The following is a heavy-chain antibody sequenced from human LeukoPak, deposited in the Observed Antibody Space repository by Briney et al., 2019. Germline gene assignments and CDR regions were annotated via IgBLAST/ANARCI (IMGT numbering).Heavy chain of an antibody. CDR1: GGSISSSSYY. CDR3: ARHSSRTDY. Sequence: PSETLSLTCTVSGGSISSSSYYWGWVRQPPGKGLEWIGSIYYSGSTYYNRARKSQITISVDTSKNQFSLKLSSVTAADTAVYYCARHSSRTDYWGQGTLVTVSS. V-gene: IGHV4-39*01. J-gene: IGHJ4*02. CDR2: IYYSGST.